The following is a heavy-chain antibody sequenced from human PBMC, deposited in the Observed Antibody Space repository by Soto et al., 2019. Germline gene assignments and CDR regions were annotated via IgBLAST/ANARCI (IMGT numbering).Heavy chain of an antibody. CDR2: VSYDGSKT. V-gene: IGHV3-30*04. D-gene: IGHD2-2*01. CDR1: GFTFRSFS. Sequence: QVELVESGGGVVQPRRSLRVSCSASGFTFRSFSMHWVRQAPGKGLEWVATVSYDGSKTYYAGSVRGRFTISRDNSNNTLSLQMDGLRPQDTAVYFCARDKDSSYFPPPYYFDSWGQGILVTVSS. J-gene: IGHJ4*02. CDR3: ARDKDSSYFPPPYYFDS.